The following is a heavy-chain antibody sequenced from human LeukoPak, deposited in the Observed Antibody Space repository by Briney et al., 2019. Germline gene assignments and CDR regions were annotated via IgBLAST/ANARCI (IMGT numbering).Heavy chain of an antibody. D-gene: IGHD5-18*01. CDR1: GGSISSYY. CDR2: IYYSGST. J-gene: IGHJ4*02. V-gene: IGHV4-59*08. Sequence: PSETLSLTCTVSGGSISSYYWSWIRQPPGKRLEWIGYIYYSGSTNYNPSLKSRVTISVDTSKNQFSLKLSSVTAADTAVYYCARHYSPTAMVGFDYWGQGTLVTVSS. CDR3: ARHYSPTAMVGFDY.